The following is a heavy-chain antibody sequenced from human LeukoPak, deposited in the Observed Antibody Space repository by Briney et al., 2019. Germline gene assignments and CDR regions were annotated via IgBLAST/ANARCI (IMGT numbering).Heavy chain of an antibody. V-gene: IGHV4-39*07. J-gene: IGHJ4*02. CDR1: GGSISSSSYY. Sequence: SETLSPTCTVSGGSISSSSYYWGWIRQPPGKGLEWIGSIYYSGSTYYNPSLKSRVTISVDTSKNQFSLKLSSVTAADTAVYYCARGVLRSGYDLWGYWGQGTLVTVSS. CDR3: ARGVLRSGYDLWGY. CDR2: IYYSGST. D-gene: IGHD5-12*01.